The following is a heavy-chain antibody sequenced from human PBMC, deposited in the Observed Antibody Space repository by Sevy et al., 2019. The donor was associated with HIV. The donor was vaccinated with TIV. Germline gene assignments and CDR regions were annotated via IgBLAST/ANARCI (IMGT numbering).Heavy chain of an antibody. CDR1: GFTFSSYA. CDR3: ARDLAVYSSSSRVYGMDV. D-gene: IGHD6-6*01. J-gene: IGHJ6*02. V-gene: IGHV3-30-3*01. CDR2: ISYDGRNK. Sequence: GGSLRLSCAASGFTFSSYAMHWVRQAPGKGLEWVAVISYDGRNKYYADSVKGRFTISRDNSKNTLYLQMNSLRAEDTAVYYYARDLAVYSSSSRVYGMDVWGQGTTVTVSS.